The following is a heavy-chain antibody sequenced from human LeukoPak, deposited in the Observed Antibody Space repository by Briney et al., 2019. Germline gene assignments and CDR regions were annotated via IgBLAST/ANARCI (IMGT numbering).Heavy chain of an antibody. CDR2: ISGSGGST. J-gene: IGHJ4*02. Sequence: GGSLRLSCAASGFTFSSYAMSWVRQAPGKGLEWVSAISGSGGSTYYADSVKGRFTISRDNSKNTLYLQMNSLRAEDTAVYYCANDLERGYSYGYPRYFDYWGQGTLVSVSS. CDR3: ANDLERGYSYGYPRYFDY. V-gene: IGHV3-23*01. D-gene: IGHD5-18*01. CDR1: GFTFSSYA.